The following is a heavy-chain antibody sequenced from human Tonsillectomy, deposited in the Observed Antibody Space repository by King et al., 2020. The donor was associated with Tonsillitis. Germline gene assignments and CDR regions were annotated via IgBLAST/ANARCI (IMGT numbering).Heavy chain of an antibody. CDR3: AKADHSGGSDSYYPYYYNMDV. Sequence: VQLVESGGGVVQPGGSLRLSCAAAGFSFDDYAMHWVRQAPGKGLEWVSLISGDGGGTYYADSVKGRFTLSRDNSKNSLYLQMSSLRTEDSALYYCAKADHSGGSDSYYPYYYNMDVCGKGPTVTVSS. CDR1: GFSFDDYA. V-gene: IGHV3-43*02. J-gene: IGHJ6*03. CDR2: ISGDGGGT. D-gene: IGHD3-22*01.